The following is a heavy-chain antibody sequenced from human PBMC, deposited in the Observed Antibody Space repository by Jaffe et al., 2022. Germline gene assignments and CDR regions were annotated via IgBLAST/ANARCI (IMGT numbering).Heavy chain of an antibody. J-gene: IGHJ4*02. CDR1: GYTFTSYA. CDR2: INAGNGNT. V-gene: IGHV1-3*01. CDR3: ARGPFGTYYDILTGDGPNDY. Sequence: QVQLVQSGAEVKKPGASVKVSCKASGYTFTSYAMHWVRQAPGQRLEWMGWINAGNGNTKYSQKFQGRVTITRDTSASTAYMELSSLRSEDTAVYYCARGPFGTYYDILTGDGPNDYWGQGTLVTVSS. D-gene: IGHD3-9*01.